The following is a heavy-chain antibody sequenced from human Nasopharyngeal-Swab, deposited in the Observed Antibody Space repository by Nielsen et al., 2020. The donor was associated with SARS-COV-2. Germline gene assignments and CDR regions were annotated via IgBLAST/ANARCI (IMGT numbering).Heavy chain of an antibody. CDR3: VRPEGVATSFKYYFQYGMDV. Sequence: GESLKISCKGSGYSFTSYWIAWVRQMPGKGLEWMGIIYPRDSDIRYSPSFRGQVTISADKSISTAYLQWSSLKASDTAMYYCVRPEGVATSFKYYFQYGMDVRGQGTMVTVPS. J-gene: IGHJ6*02. CDR1: GYSFTSYW. D-gene: IGHD5-12*01. CDR2: IYPRDSDI. V-gene: IGHV5-51*01.